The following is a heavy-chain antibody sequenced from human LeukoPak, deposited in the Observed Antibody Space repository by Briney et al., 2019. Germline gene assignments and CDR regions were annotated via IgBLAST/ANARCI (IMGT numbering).Heavy chain of an antibody. V-gene: IGHV3-48*03. CDR1: GFTFSSYE. CDR2: ISSTGSTI. Sequence: GGSLRLSCAASGFTFSSYEMNWVRQAPGKGLEWVSYISSTGSTIYYADSVKGRFTISRDNSKNTLYLQMNSLRAEDTAVYYCARDPEYCSGGSCQSAIDYWGQGTLVTVSS. D-gene: IGHD2-15*01. J-gene: IGHJ4*02. CDR3: ARDPEYCSGGSCQSAIDY.